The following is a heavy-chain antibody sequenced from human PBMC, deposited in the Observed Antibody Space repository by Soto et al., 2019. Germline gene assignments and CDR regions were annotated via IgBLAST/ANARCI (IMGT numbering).Heavy chain of an antibody. D-gene: IGHD6-6*01. Sequence: PGGSLRLSCAASGFTFSSYAMSWVGQARGKGLEWVSAISGSGGSTYYADSVKGRFTISRDNSKNTLYLQMNSLRAEDTAVYYCAKDLAPSIYSSSKNYWGQGTLVTVSS. CDR3: AKDLAPSIYSSSKNY. CDR2: ISGSGGST. J-gene: IGHJ4*02. V-gene: IGHV3-23*01. CDR1: GFTFSSYA.